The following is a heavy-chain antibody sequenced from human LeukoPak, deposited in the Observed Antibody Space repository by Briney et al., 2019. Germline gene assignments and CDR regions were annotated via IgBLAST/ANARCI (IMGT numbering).Heavy chain of an antibody. J-gene: IGHJ4*02. CDR1: GFTFSSYW. CDR3: AKDQRSGVGY. D-gene: IGHD6-19*01. Sequence: GSLRLSCAASGFTFSSYWMSWVRQAPGKGLEWVSAISGSGGSTYYADSVKGRFTISRDNSKNTPYLQMNSLRAEDTAVYYCAKDQRSGVGYWGQGTLVTVSS. V-gene: IGHV3-23*01. CDR2: ISGSGGST.